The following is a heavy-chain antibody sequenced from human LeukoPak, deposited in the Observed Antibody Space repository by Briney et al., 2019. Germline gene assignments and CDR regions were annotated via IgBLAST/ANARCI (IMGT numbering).Heavy chain of an antibody. Sequence: PSETLSLTCTVSGGSVSSGSYYWSWIRPPPGKGLEWIGYIYYSGSTNYNPSLKSRVTISVDTSKNQFSLKLSSVTAADTAVYYCARDRARSILYYRLGAFDIWGQGTMVTVSS. CDR3: ARDRARSILYYRLGAFDI. V-gene: IGHV4-61*01. CDR1: GGSVSSGSYY. J-gene: IGHJ3*02. D-gene: IGHD2-8*01. CDR2: IYYSGST.